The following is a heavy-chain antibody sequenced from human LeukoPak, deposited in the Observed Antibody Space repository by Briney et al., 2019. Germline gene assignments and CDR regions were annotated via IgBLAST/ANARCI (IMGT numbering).Heavy chain of an antibody. CDR1: GGSFSGYY. Sequence: SETLSLTCAVYGGSFSGYYWSWIRQPPGKGLEWIGEINHSGSTNYNPSLKSRVTISVDTSKNQFSLKLSSVTAADTAVYYCAGGGDDYGDYGGKEPLVTVSS. V-gene: IGHV4-34*01. CDR2: INHSGST. CDR3: AGGGDDYGDY. J-gene: IGHJ4*02. D-gene: IGHD2-21*01.